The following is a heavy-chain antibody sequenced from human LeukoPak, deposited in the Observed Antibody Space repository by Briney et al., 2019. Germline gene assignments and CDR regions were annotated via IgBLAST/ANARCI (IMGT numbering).Heavy chain of an antibody. CDR2: IKQDGRET. Sequence: PGGSLRLSCEVSGFTFKTSWMTWVRQAPGKGLEWVANIKQDGRETRYVGSVKGRFSVFRDNAKNSVYLQMNSLRAEDTAVYYCARGDYWGQGTLVTVSS. J-gene: IGHJ4*02. CDR1: GFTFKTSW. V-gene: IGHV3-7*01. CDR3: ARGDY.